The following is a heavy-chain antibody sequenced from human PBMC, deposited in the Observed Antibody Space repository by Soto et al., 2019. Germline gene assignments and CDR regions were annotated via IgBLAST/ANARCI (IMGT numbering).Heavy chain of an antibody. V-gene: IGHV3-30-3*01. CDR1: GFTFSSYA. CDR3: ATGYSSGWYVHYFDY. Sequence: QVQLVESGGGVVQPGRSLRLSCAASGFTFSSYAMHWVRQAPGKGLEWVAVISYDGSNKYYADSVKGRFTISRDNSKNTLYLQMNSLRAEDTAVYYCATGYSSGWYVHYFDYWGQGTLVTVSS. D-gene: IGHD6-19*01. CDR2: ISYDGSNK. J-gene: IGHJ4*02.